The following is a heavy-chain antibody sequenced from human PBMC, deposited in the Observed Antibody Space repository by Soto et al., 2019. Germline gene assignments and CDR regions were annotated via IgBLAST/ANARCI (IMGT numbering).Heavy chain of an antibody. Sequence: SETLSLTCTVSGGSISSGDYCWSWIRQPPGKGLEWIGYIYYSGSTYYNPSLKSRVTISVDTSKNQFSLKLSSVTAADTAVYYCARYSSSWFEYFQHWGQGTLVTVSS. D-gene: IGHD6-13*01. CDR2: IYYSGST. CDR1: GGSISSGDYC. J-gene: IGHJ1*01. CDR3: ARYSSSWFEYFQH. V-gene: IGHV4-30-4*01.